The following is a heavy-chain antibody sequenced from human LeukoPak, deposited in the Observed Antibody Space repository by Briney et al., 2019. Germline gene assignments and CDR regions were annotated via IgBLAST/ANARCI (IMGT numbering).Heavy chain of an antibody. CDR2: IYYSGTT. CDR3: AREYCSSTTCNKAFDI. V-gene: IGHV4-39*07. J-gene: IGHJ3*02. Sequence: SETLSLTCAVSGGSISSYDHYWDWIRQPPGKGLEWIGSIYYSGTTYYNPSLKSRVTISLDTSKNQFSLKLSSVTAADTAVYYCAREYCSSTTCNKAFDIWGQGIVVTVSS. CDR1: GGSISSYDHY. D-gene: IGHD2-2*01.